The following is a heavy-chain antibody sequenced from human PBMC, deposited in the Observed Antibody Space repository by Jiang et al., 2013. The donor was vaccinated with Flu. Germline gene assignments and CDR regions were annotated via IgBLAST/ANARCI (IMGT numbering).Heavy chain of an antibody. CDR3: ASHRDFGVVVGWFDP. Sequence: GSGLVKPSETLSLTCTVSDGSISSSSYYWGWIRQPPGKGPEWIGSISYSGSTYYNPSLKSRVTISEDTAKNQFSLKLSSVTAADTAVYYCASHRDFGVVVGWFDPWGQGTLVTVSS. J-gene: IGHJ5*02. CDR1: DGSISSSSYY. CDR2: ISYSGST. V-gene: IGHV4-39*01. D-gene: IGHD3-3*01.